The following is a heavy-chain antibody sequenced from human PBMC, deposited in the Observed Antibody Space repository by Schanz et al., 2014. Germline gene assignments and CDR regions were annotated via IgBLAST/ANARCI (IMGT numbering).Heavy chain of an antibody. CDR2: ITSNGGGT. CDR3: AKNWKGHHITGRPGWSDGMDV. Sequence: DVQLVESGGGLVQSGGSLRLSCAASGFNFGDYYMTWVRQAPGKGLEWVSTITSNGGGTYYADSVKGRFTISRDNAKNTLYLQMNSLRVEDTAEYYCAKNWKGHHITGRPGWSDGMDVWGQGTTVTVSS. J-gene: IGHJ6*02. D-gene: IGHD6-6*01. V-gene: IGHV3-23*04. CDR1: GFNFGDYY.